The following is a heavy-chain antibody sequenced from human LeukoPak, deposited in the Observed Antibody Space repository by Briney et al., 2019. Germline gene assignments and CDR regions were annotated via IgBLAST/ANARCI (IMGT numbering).Heavy chain of an antibody. J-gene: IGHJ3*02. CDR3: ARDRTLLGAIKDAFDI. CDR2: IRYDGGNL. CDR1: GFTFSNYG. D-gene: IGHD1-26*01. Sequence: TGGSLRLSCVASGFTFSNYGMHWVRQAPGKGLEWVAFIRYDGGNLYYADSVKGRFTISRGNAKNSLYLQMNSLRAEDTAVYYCARDRTLLGAIKDAFDIWGQGTMVTVSS. V-gene: IGHV3-30*02.